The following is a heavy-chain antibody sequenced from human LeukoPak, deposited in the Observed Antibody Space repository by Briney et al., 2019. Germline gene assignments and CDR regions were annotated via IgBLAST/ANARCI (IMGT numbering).Heavy chain of an antibody. CDR2: ISGSGGFT. D-gene: IGHD3-22*01. CDR1: GFTVSSYA. J-gene: IGHJ5*01. V-gene: IGHV3-23*01. Sequence: GGSLRLSCAAPGFTVSSYAMSWVRRAPGKGLEWVSGISGSGGFTFSAFSVKARFTLSRANSKTPLYLQMTSLRAEYSAFYYCAKGLEERYDSSGYCSNWFDSWGQGTLVTVSS. CDR3: AKGLEERYDSSGYCSNWFDS.